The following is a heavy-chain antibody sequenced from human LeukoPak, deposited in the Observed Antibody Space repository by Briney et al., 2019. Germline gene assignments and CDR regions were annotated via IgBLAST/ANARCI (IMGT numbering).Heavy chain of an antibody. CDR2: ISAYNGNT. D-gene: IGHD3-22*01. V-gene: IGHV1-18*01. J-gene: IGHJ3*02. CDR3: ARDWDYYDSSGYERDAFDI. Sequence: ASVKVSCKASGYTFTSYGISWVRQAPGQGLEWMGWISAYNGNTNYAQKLQGRVTMTTDTSTSTAYMELRSLRSDDTAVYYCARDWDYYDSSGYERDAFDIWGQGTMVTVSS. CDR1: GYTFTSYG.